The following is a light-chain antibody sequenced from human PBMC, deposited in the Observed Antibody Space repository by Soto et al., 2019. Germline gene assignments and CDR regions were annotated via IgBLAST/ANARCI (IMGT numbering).Light chain of an antibody. Sequence: QSALTQPRSVSGSPGESVTISCSGTSSDVGSYNYVSWYQQYPVKTPKVMIYDVSERPSEVPLRFSGSKSGNTASLTISGRQAEEEAEYFCCSYSGRDSLLFGGGTKLTVL. J-gene: IGLJ2*01. CDR2: DVS. CDR3: CSYSGRDSLL. V-gene: IGLV2-11*01. CDR1: SSDVGSYNY.